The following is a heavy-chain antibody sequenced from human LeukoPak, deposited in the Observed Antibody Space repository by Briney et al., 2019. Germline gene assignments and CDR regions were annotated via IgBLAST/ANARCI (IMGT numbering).Heavy chain of an antibody. J-gene: IGHJ4*02. CDR1: GFTFSSYG. D-gene: IGHD3-22*01. V-gene: IGHV3-33*01. Sequence: GGSLRLSCAASGFTFSSYGMHWVRQAPGKGLEWVAVIWYDGSNKYYADSVKGRFTISRDNSKNTLYLQMNSLRAEDTAVYYCARDQGPDYYDSSGYYGYYFDYWGQGTLVTVSS. CDR2: IWYDGSNK. CDR3: ARDQGPDYYDSSGYYGYYFDY.